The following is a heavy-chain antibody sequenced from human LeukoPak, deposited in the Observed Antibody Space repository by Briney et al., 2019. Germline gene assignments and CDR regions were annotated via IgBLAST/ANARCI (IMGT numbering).Heavy chain of an antibody. CDR1: GGSISSYY. J-gene: IGHJ5*02. CDR2: IYTSGST. V-gene: IGHV4-4*07. Sequence: PSETLSLTCTVSGGSISSYYWSWIRQPAGKGLEWIGRIYTSGSTNYNPSLKSRVTMSVDTSKNQFSLKLSSVTAADTSVYYCARDENGYVWGSFRAWGQGTLVTVSS. CDR3: ARDENGYVWGSFRA. D-gene: IGHD3-16*02.